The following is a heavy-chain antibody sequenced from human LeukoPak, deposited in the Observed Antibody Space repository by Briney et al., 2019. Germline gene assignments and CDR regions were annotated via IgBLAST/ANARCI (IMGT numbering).Heavy chain of an antibody. CDR1: GGSISGYY. J-gene: IGHJ5*02. D-gene: IGHD2-2*01. CDR2: INHSGST. V-gene: IGHV4-34*01. CDR3: ARGALVPAANNWFDP. Sequence: SETLSLTCTVSGGSISGYYWSWIRQPPGKGLEWIGEINHSGSTNYNPSLKSRVTISVDTSKNQFSLKLSSVTAADTAVYYCARGALVPAANNWFDPWGQGTLVTVSS.